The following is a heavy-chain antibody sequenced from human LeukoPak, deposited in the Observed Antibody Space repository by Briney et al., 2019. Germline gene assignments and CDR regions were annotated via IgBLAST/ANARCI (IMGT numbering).Heavy chain of an antibody. CDR2: IYTSGST. CDR1: GGSISSGSYY. V-gene: IGHV4-61*02. Sequence: PSETLSLTCTVSGGSISSGSYYWSWIRQPAGKGLEWIGRIYTSGSTNYNPSLKSRVTISVDTTKNQFSLKLSSVTAADTAVYYCARIGMRSARFDYWGQGTLVTVSS. CDR3: ARIGMRSARFDY. D-gene: IGHD3-3*01. J-gene: IGHJ4*02.